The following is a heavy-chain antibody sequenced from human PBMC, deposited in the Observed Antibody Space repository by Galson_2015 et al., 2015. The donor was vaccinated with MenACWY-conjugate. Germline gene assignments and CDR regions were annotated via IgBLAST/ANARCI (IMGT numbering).Heavy chain of an antibody. CDR3: AKQPSTVTTESSWHWYFDL. J-gene: IGHJ2*01. D-gene: IGHD4-17*01. CDR2: ISGSGRTT. V-gene: IGHV3-23*01. CDR1: GFTFSTYA. Sequence: LRLSCAASGFTFSTYAMSWVRQAPGKGLEWVSSISGSGRTTYYADSVKGRFTISRDNSKNTLYLQMNSLRAEDTAVYYCAKQPSTVTTESSWHWYFDLWGGGTLVTVSS.